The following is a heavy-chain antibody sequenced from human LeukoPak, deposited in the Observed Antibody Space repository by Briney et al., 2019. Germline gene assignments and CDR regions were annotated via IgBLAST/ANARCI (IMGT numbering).Heavy chain of an antibody. CDR3: ARLGRGYCSSTSCYGYYYYYMDV. CDR2: IYTSGST. D-gene: IGHD2-2*03. CDR1: VGSISSYY. Sequence: PSETLSLTCTVSVGSISSYYWGWIRQPPGKGLEWIGYIYTSGSTNHNPSLKSRDTISVDTSKNQFSLKLSSVTAAVTAVYYCARLGRGYCSSTSCYGYYYYYMDVWGKGTTVTVSS. V-gene: IGHV4-4*09. J-gene: IGHJ6*03.